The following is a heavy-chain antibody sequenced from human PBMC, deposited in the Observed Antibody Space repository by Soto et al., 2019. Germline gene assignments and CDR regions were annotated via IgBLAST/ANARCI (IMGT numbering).Heavy chain of an antibody. V-gene: IGHV3-30*04. D-gene: IGHD3-22*01. CDR1: GFNFSTYA. CDR2: MSFDGKYK. CDR3: ATYYDDVTCLYYFGMDV. Sequence: QVQLVESGGGVVQPGESLRLSCAASGFNFSTYAMHWVRQAPGKGLEWVAVMSFDGKYKYFADSVKGRLILSSDNSKNTLYLQMSSLGAEDMAVYYCATYYDDVTCLYYFGMDVWGQGTRVTVSS. J-gene: IGHJ6*02.